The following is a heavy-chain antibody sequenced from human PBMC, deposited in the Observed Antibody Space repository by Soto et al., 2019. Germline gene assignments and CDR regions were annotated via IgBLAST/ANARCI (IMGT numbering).Heavy chain of an antibody. CDR1: GGTFSSYT. J-gene: IGHJ4*02. D-gene: IGHD2-15*01. CDR3: ARSESKKRPNNCSGGSCYS. CDR2: IIPILGIA. Sequence: QVQLVQSGAEVKKPGSSVKVSCKASGGTFSSYTISWVRQAPGQGLEWMGRIIPILGIANYAQKFQGRVTITADKSTSTAYMKLSSMRSEETAVYYCARSESKKRPNNCSGGSCYSWGQGTLVTVSS. V-gene: IGHV1-69*02.